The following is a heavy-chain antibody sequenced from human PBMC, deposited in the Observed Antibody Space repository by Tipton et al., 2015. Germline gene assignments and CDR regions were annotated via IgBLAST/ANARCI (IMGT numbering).Heavy chain of an antibody. CDR3: ARGRGNWSGYPVDY. V-gene: IGHV4-31*03. Sequence: LSLTCTVSGDSISSGGYYWTWIRQHPVRGLEWIGYIYNTGSVYYNPSLQSRLSISIDTSKDQFSLTLNSVTAADTAVYYCARGRGNWSGYPVDYWGQGTLVPVSS. CDR1: GDSISSGGYY. D-gene: IGHD3-3*01. J-gene: IGHJ4*02. CDR2: IYNTGSV.